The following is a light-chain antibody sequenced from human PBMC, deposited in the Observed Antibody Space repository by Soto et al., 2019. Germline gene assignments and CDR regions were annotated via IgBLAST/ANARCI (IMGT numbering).Light chain of an antibody. V-gene: IGLV2-23*03. CDR3: CSYAGSSTFAYVV. Sequence: QSVLTQPASVSRSPGQSITISCTGTSSDVGSYNLVSWYQQHPGKAPKLMIYEGSKRPSGVSNRFSGSKSGNTASLTISGLQAEDEADYYCCSYAGSSTFAYVVFGGGTKLTVL. CDR1: SSDVGSYNL. J-gene: IGLJ2*01. CDR2: EGS.